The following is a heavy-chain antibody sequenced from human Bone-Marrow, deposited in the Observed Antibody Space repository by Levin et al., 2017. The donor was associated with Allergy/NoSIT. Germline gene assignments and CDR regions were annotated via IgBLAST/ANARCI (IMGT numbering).Heavy chain of an antibody. CDR3: AREVWQRSPSDYYYYFDV. CDR1: GDSIGSNGYY. D-gene: IGHD6-25*01. CDR2: IYYSGST. J-gene: IGHJ6*03. Sequence: PSETLSLTCTLSGDSIGSNGYYWSWIRQHPGTGLEWIGNIYYSGSTYYTPSLKSRVTMSVDTSKNQFSLNLSSVTAADTAVYYCAREVWQRSPSDYYYYFDVWGKGTTVTVSS. V-gene: IGHV4-31*02.